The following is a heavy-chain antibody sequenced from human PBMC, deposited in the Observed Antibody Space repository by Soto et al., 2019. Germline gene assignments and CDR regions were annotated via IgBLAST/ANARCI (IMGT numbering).Heavy chain of an antibody. CDR1: GYTFTGYY. V-gene: IGHV1-2*04. CDR3: ARSDIVVVPAASQYAFDI. J-gene: IGHJ3*02. D-gene: IGHD2-2*01. CDR2: INPNSGGT. Sequence: QVPLVQSGAEVKKPGASVKVSCKASGYTFTGYYMHWVRQAPGQGLEWMGWINPNSGGTNYAQKFQGWVTMTRDTSISTAYMELSRLRSDDTAVYYCARSDIVVVPAASQYAFDIWGQGTMVTVSS.